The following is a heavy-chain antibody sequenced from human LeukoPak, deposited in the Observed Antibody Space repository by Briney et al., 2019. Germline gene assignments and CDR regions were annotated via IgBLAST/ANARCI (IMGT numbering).Heavy chain of an antibody. V-gene: IGHV3-66*01. D-gene: IGHD5-12*01. CDR3: AREMATRGYYFDY. CDR2: IYSGGST. J-gene: IGHJ4*02. Sequence: GGSLRLSCAAYGFTVSSNYMSWVRQAPGKGLEWVAVIYSGGSTYYADSVKGRFTISRDNSKNTLYLQMNSLRAQDTAVYYCAREMATRGYYFDYWGQGTLVTVSS. CDR1: GFTVSSNY.